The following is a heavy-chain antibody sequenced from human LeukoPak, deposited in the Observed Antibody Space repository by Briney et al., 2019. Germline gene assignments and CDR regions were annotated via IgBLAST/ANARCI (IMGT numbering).Heavy chain of an antibody. CDR3: ARHGRGGRDGYNFGY. D-gene: IGHD5-24*01. Sequence: GESLKISCKGSGYRFTSYWIGWVRQMPGKGLEWMGIIYPGDSDTRYSPSFQGQVTISADKSISTAYLQWSSLKASDTAMYYCARHGRGGRDGYNFGYWGQGTLVTVSS. CDR1: GYRFTSYW. J-gene: IGHJ4*02. CDR2: IYPGDSDT. V-gene: IGHV5-51*01.